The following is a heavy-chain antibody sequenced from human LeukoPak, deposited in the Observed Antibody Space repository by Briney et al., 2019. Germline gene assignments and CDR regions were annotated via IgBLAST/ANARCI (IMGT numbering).Heavy chain of an antibody. CDR3: ARASERSGSYEPRGFGY. D-gene: IGHD1-26*01. CDR1: AYTFTSYD. Sequence: ASVKVSCKASAYTFTSYDINWVRQATGQGLEWMGWMNPNSGNTGYAQKFQGRVTITRDTSISTAYMELSSLTSEATAVYYCARASERSGSYEPRGFGYWGQGTLVTVSS. V-gene: IGHV1-8*03. J-gene: IGHJ4*02. CDR2: MNPNSGNT.